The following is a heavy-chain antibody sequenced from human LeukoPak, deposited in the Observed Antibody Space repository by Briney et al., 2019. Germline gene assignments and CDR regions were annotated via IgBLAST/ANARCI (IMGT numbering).Heavy chain of an antibody. D-gene: IGHD6-19*01. J-gene: IGHJ5*02. V-gene: IGHV3-7*01. Sequence: GGSLRLSCAASGFTFSSYWMSWVRQVPGKGLEWVANIKQDGSEKYYVDSVKGRFTISRDNAKNSLYLQMNSLRAEDTAVYYCAREYSSGWQSWFDPWGQGTLVTVSS. CDR2: IKQDGSEK. CDR1: GFTFSSYW. CDR3: AREYSSGWQSWFDP.